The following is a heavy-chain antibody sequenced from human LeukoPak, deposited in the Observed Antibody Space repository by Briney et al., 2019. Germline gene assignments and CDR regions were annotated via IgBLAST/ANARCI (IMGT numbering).Heavy chain of an antibody. CDR2: IYHSGST. CDR1: GFTFSSYW. Sequence: GSLRLSCAASGFTFSSYWMSWVRQPPGKGLEWIGEIYHSGSTNYNPSLKSRVTISVDKSKNQFSLKLSSVTAADTAVYYCARGMGDSSSWYPFDYWGQGTLVTVSS. J-gene: IGHJ4*02. V-gene: IGHV4-4*02. CDR3: ARGMGDSSSWYPFDY. D-gene: IGHD6-13*01.